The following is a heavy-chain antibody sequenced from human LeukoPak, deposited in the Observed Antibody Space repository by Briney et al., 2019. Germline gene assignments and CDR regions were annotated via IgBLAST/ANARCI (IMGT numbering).Heavy chain of an antibody. CDR2: IRYDGNDK. D-gene: IGHD4-17*01. CDR1: GFTFSGYG. J-gene: IGHJ4*02. V-gene: IGHV3-30*02. Sequence: GGSLRLSCAASGFTFSGYGMHWVRQAPGKGLEWVAFIRYDGNDKYYADSVKGRFTISRDNSKNTLYLQMNSLRPDDTAVYYCATQSYGLFAYWGQGTLVTVSS. CDR3: ATQSYGLFAY.